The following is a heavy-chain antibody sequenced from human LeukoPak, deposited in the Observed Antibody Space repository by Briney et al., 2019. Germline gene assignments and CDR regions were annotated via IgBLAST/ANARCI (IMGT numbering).Heavy chain of an antibody. CDR2: IIPIFGTA. D-gene: IGHD1-26*01. J-gene: IGHJ4*02. CDR3: ALKVGATWGTGWYFDY. Sequence: SVKVSCKASGGTFSSYAISWVRQAPGQGLEWMGGIIPIFGTANYAQKFQGRVTITADESASTAYMELSSLRSEDTAVYYCALKVGATWGTGWYFDYWGQGTLVTVSS. CDR1: GGTFSSYA. V-gene: IGHV1-69*13.